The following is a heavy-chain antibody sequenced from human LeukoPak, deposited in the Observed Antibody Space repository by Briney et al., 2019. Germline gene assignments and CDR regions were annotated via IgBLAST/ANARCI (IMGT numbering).Heavy chain of an antibody. D-gene: IGHD3-3*01. CDR2: IYTSGST. V-gene: IGHV4-61*02. Sequence: PSETLSLTCTVSGGSISSGSYYWSWLRQPAGKGLEWIGRIYTSGSTNYNPSLKSRVTISVDTSKNQFSLKLSSVTAADTAVYYCARGPYYDFWSGYYANFLDYWGQGTLVTVSS. J-gene: IGHJ4*02. CDR3: ARGPYYDFWSGYYANFLDY. CDR1: GGSISSGSYY.